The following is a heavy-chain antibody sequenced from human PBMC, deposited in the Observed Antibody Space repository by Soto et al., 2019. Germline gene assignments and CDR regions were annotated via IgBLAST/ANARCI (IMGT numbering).Heavy chain of an antibody. Sequence: QVQLVQSGAEVKKPGSSVKVSCKASGGTFSSYAISWVRQAPGQGLEWMGGIIPNFGTANYAQKFQGRIRITADESTSTAYMERSSLRSEDTAVYYCAGPGGTGTGGDYFDYWGQGTLVTVSS. CDR1: GGTFSSYA. V-gene: IGHV1-69*01. CDR2: IIPNFGTA. J-gene: IGHJ4*02. CDR3: AGPGGTGTGGDYFDY. D-gene: IGHD1-1*01.